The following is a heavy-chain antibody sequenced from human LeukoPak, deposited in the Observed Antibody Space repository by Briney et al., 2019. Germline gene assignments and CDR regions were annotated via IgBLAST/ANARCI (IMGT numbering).Heavy chain of an antibody. CDR3: AASTVTTNFDY. Sequence: GESLQISCQGSGYSFTSYWIGWVRQMPGKGLEWMGIIYPGDSDTRYSPSFQGQVTISADKSISTAYLQWSSLKASDTAMYYCAASTVTTNFDYWGQGTLVTVSS. V-gene: IGHV5-51*01. CDR2: IYPGDSDT. J-gene: IGHJ4*02. CDR1: GYSFTSYW. D-gene: IGHD4-11*01.